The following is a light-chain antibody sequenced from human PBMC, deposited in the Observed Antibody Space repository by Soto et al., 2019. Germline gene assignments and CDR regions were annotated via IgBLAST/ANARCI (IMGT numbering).Light chain of an antibody. CDR1: QSVLYTLNNKNY. CDR3: QQYYTTRT. Sequence: DIVMTQSPDSLAVSLGERATINCKSSQSVLYTLNNKNYLAWYQQKPGQPPKLLFHWASTREFGVPDRFSGSGSGTDLTLTISSLQAEDVAIYYCQQYYTTRTFGQGTKVEIK. J-gene: IGKJ1*01. V-gene: IGKV4-1*01. CDR2: WAS.